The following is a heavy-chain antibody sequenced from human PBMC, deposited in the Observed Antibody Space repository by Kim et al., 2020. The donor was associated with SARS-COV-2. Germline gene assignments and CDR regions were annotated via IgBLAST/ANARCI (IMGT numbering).Heavy chain of an antibody. Sequence: NQSGSTYYNSSLTSRVTISVATSKNQFSLKLSTVTAADTGVYYCARGYSRWGQGTLVTVSS. CDR2: NQSGST. V-gene: IGHV4-34*01. J-gene: IGHJ4*02. CDR3: ARGYSR. D-gene: IGHD6-13*01.